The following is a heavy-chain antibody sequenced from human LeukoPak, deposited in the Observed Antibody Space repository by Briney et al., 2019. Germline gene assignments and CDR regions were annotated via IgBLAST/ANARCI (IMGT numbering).Heavy chain of an antibody. J-gene: IGHJ3*02. V-gene: IGHV3-30*02. CDR1: GFTFDDYT. CDR3: AKDGRYFDWSPAPENAFDI. CDR2: IRYDGSNK. Sequence: GGSLRLSCAASGFTFDDYTMHWVRQAPGKGLEWVAFIRYDGSNKYYADSVKGRFTISRDNSKNTLYLQMNSLRAEDTAVYYCAKDGRYFDWSPAPENAFDIWGQGTMVTVSS. D-gene: IGHD3-9*01.